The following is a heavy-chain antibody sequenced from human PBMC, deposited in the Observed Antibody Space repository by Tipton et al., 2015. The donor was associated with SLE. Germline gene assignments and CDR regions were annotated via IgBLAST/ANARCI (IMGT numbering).Heavy chain of an antibody. D-gene: IGHD6-13*01. V-gene: IGHV3-23*01. Sequence: SLRLPCAASGFTFSSYAMSWVRQAPGKGLEWVSAISGSGGSTYYADAVRGRFTISRDNSKNTLYLLMNSLRVEDTAVYYCASSFRGSSRLGAFDIWGQGTMVTVSS. CDR1: GFTFSSYA. J-gene: IGHJ3*02. CDR3: ASSFRGSSRLGAFDI. CDR2: ISGSGGST.